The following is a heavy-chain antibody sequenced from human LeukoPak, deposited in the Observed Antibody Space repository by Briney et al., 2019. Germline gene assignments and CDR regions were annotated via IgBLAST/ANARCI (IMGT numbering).Heavy chain of an antibody. CDR1: GFTFSDYY. CDR2: ISSSSSTI. J-gene: IGHJ4*02. V-gene: IGHV3-11*01. D-gene: IGHD6-6*01. CDR3: ARTTHSYSGYSSSPFDY. Sequence: PGGSLRLSCAASGFTFSDYYMSWIRQAPGKGLEWVSYISSSSSTIYYADSVKGRFTISRDNAKNSLYLQMNSLRAEDTAVYYCARTTHSYSGYSSSPFDYWGQGTLVTVSS.